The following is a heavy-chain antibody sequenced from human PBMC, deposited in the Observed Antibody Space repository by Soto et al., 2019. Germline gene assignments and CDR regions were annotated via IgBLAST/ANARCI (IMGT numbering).Heavy chain of an antibody. J-gene: IGHJ4*02. CDR2: IIPIFGTA. CDR3: ARVKRYFDWLLLDY. CDR1: GVTFSSYA. V-gene: IGHV1-69*13. Sequence: SVKVSCKASGVTFSSYAISWVRQAPGQGLEWMGGIIPIFGTANYAQKFQGRVTITADESTSTAYMELSSLRSEDTAVYYCARVKRYFDWLLLDYWGQGTLVTVSS. D-gene: IGHD3-9*01.